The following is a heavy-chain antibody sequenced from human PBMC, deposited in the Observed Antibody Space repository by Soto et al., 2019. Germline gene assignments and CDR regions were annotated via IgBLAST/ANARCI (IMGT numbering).Heavy chain of an antibody. CDR2: IYHSGSN. D-gene: IGHD6-13*01. J-gene: IGHJ3*02. Sequence: SETLSLTCAVCGGCISSGGYSWSWTRQPPGKGLEWIGYIYHSGSNYYNPSLKSRVTISVDRSKNQFSLKLSSVTAADTAVYYCARALAAAGTRAFDIWGQATMVTVSS. CDR1: GGCISSGGYS. V-gene: IGHV4-30-2*01. CDR3: ARALAAAGTRAFDI.